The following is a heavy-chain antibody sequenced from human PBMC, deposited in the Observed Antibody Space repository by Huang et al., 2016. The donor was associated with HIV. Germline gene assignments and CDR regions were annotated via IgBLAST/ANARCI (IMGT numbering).Heavy chain of an antibody. CDR3: ARVDLLLGKYGDYEENAFDI. Sequence: QVQLQESGPGLVKPSETLSLTCTVSGGSVISGSYYWSWIRQPPGKGLEWIGYIYYSGSTNYNPFLKSRVTISVDTSKNQFSLKLSSVTAADTAVYYCARVDLLLGKYGDYEENAFDIWGQGTMVTVSS. CDR1: GGSVISGSYY. D-gene: IGHD4-17*01. CDR2: IYYSGST. V-gene: IGHV4-61*01. J-gene: IGHJ3*02.